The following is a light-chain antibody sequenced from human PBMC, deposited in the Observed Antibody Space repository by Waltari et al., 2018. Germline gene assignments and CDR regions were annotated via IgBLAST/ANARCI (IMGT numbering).Light chain of an antibody. J-gene: IGLJ1*01. CDR2: SNN. Sequence: QSVLTQPPSASGTPGQRVTISCSGSSSNIGSNTVNWYQQLPGTAPKLLIYSNNRRPSGVPDRFSGPKSGTSASLAISGLQSEDEADYYCAAWDDSLNGLYVFGTGTKVTVL. CDR3: AAWDDSLNGLYV. CDR1: SSNIGSNT. V-gene: IGLV1-44*01.